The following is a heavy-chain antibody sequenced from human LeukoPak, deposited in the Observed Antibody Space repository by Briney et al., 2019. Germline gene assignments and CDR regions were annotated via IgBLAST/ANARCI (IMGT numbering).Heavy chain of an antibody. D-gene: IGHD1-20*01. J-gene: IGHJ4*02. Sequence: GGSLRLSCAASGFTFDDYAVHWVRQAPGKGLEWVSGISWNSGSIGYADSVKGRFTISRDNAKNSLYLQMNSLRAEDTALYYCAKLTGTFDYWGQGTLVTVSS. V-gene: IGHV3-9*01. CDR1: GFTFDDYA. CDR2: ISWNSGSI. CDR3: AKLTGTFDY.